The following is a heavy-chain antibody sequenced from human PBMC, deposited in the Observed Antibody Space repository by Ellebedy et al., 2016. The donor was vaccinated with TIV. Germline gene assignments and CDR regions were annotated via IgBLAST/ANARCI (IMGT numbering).Heavy chain of an antibody. J-gene: IGHJ4*02. V-gene: IGHV3-7*03. CDR3: ATDRGYFTFDY. D-gene: IGHD3-9*01. CDR2: IKEDGSQT. CDR1: GFTFSTYW. Sequence: PGGSLRLSCATSGFTFSTYWMAWVRQAPGKGLEWVANIKEDGSQTYYVGSVKGRFTISRDNAKNSLYLQMNSLRADDTAMYYCATDRGYFTFDYWGQGSLITVSS.